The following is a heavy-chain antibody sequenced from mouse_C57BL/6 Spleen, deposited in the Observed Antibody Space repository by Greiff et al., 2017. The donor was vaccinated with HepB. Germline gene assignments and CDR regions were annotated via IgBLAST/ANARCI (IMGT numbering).Heavy chain of an antibody. D-gene: IGHD1-1*02. Sequence: VQLQQSGPELVKPGASVKISCKASGYSFTSYYIHWVKQRPGQGLEWIGWIYPGSGNTKYNEKFKGKATLTADTSSSTAYMQLSSLTSEDSAVYYCARSWSSAWFAYWGQGTLVTVSA. CDR1: GYSFTSYY. J-gene: IGHJ3*01. V-gene: IGHV1-66*01. CDR2: IYPGSGNT. CDR3: ARSWSSAWFAY.